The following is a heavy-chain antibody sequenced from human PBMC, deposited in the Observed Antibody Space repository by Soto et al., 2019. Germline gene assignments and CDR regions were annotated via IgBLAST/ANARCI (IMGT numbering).Heavy chain of an antibody. V-gene: IGHV3-74*01. Sequence: PGGSLRLSCAASGFTLSDYWMHWVRQVPGKGLLWVSRISVDGGDTTYADSVKGRFTISRDNAKNSLYLQMNSLRAEDTAVYYCARDNSWFDPWGQGTLVTVSS. CDR2: ISVDGGDT. CDR1: GFTLSDYW. CDR3: ARDNSWFDP. J-gene: IGHJ5*02. D-gene: IGHD4-4*01.